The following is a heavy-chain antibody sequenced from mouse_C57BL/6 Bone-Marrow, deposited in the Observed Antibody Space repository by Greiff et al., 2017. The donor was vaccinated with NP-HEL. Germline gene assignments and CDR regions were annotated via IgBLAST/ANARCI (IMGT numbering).Heavy chain of an antibody. Sequence: QVQLQQPGAELVKPGASVKLSCKASGYTFTSYWMHWGKQRHGQGLEWIGMINPNGGRTNYNEKLKSKATLTVDKSSSTAYMQLSSLTSEDSAVYYCAPYYYGSSSPMDYWGQGTSVTVSS. D-gene: IGHD1-1*01. CDR2: INPNGGRT. CDR1: GYTFTSYW. V-gene: IGHV1-64*01. CDR3: APYYYGSSSPMDY. J-gene: IGHJ4*01.